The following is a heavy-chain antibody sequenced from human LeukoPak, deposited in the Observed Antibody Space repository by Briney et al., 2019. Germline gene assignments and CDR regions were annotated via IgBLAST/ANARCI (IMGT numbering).Heavy chain of an antibody. CDR3: ARGFGSGSYYSY. J-gene: IGHJ4*02. D-gene: IGHD3-10*01. V-gene: IGHV4-30-2*01. Sequence: PSETLSLTCAVSGGSISSGGYSWSWIRQPPGKGLEWIGEINHRGSTNYNPSLKSRVTISVDTSKNQFSLKLTSVTAADTAVYFCARGFGSGSYYSYWGRGTLVTVSS. CDR2: INHRGST. CDR1: GGSISSGGYS.